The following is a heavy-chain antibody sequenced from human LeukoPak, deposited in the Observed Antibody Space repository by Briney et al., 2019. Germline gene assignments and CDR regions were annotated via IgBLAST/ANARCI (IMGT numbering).Heavy chain of an antibody. V-gene: IGHV3-74*01. J-gene: IGHJ4*02. CDR2: INSDGSST. CDR1: GFTFSSYW. Sequence: PGGSLTLSCAASGFTFSSYWMHWVRQAPGKGLVWVSRINSDGSSTSYADSVKGRFTISRDNAKNTLYLQMNSLIAEDTAVYYCARGSHTTMIVVVITEYWGQGTLVTVSS. CDR3: ARGSHTTMIVVVITEY. D-gene: IGHD3-22*01.